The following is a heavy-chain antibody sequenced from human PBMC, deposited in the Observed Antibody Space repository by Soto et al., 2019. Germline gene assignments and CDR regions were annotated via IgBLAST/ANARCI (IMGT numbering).Heavy chain of an antibody. CDR2: ISAHSGNT. V-gene: IGHV1-18*01. CDR3: ARGRYGGY. Sequence: QVHLVQSGAEVKKPGASVKVSCKGSGYAFTTYGITWVRQAPGQGLEWMGWISAHSGNTNYAQKLQGRVTVTRDTSTSTAYMELRSLRCDDTAVYYCARGRYGGYWGQGALVTVSS. J-gene: IGHJ4*02. D-gene: IGHD3-10*01. CDR1: GYAFTTYG.